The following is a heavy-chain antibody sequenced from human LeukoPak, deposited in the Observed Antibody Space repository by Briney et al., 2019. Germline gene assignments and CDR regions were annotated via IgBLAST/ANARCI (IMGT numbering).Heavy chain of an antibody. CDR2: IKSKTDGGTT. Sequence: GGSLRLSCAASGFTFSNAWMSWVRQAPGKGLEWVGRIKSKTDGGTTDYAAPVKGRFTISRDDSKNTLYLQMNSLKTEDTAVYYCTTPWSGYSFDAFDIWGQGTMDTVSS. D-gene: IGHD3-3*01. V-gene: IGHV3-15*01. CDR1: GFTFSNAW. CDR3: TTPWSGYSFDAFDI. J-gene: IGHJ3*02.